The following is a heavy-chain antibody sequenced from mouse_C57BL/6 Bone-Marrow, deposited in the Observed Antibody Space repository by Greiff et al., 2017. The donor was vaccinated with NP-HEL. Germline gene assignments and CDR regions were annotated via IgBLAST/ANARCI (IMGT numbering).Heavy chain of an antibody. CDR1: GFNIRDYY. D-gene: IGHD2-4*01. V-gene: IGHV14-2*01. CDR2: IDPEDGET. CDR3: AREVLRRWYFDV. Sequence: VQLKESGAELVKPGASVKLSCTASGFNIRDYYMHWVKQRTEQGLEWIGRIDPEDGETKYAPKFQGKATITADTSSNTAYLQLSSLTSEDTAVYYCAREVLRRWYFDVWGTGTTATVSS. J-gene: IGHJ1*03.